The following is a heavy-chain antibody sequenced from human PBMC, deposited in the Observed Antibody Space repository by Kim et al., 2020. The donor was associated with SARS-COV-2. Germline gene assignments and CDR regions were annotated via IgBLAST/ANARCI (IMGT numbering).Heavy chain of an antibody. CDR3: ARGVRIVAAGVEGV. CDR1: GFTFSSDW. CDR2: IKQDGSEK. J-gene: IGHJ1*01. D-gene: IGHD6-13*01. V-gene: IGHV3-7*02. Sequence: GGSLRLSCAASGFTFSSDWMSWVRQAPGKGLEWVANIKQDGSEKYYVDSVKGRFTISRDNATHSLYLHMTSLRAEDTAVYYCARGVRIVAAGVEGVWGQG.